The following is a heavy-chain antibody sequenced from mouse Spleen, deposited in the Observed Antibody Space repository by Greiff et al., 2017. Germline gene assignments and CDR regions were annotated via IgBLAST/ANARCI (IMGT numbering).Heavy chain of an antibody. Sequence: QVTLKVSGPGILQPSQTLSLTCSFSGFSLSTFGMGVGWIRQPSGKGLEWLAHIWWDDDKYYNPALKSRLTISKDTSKNQVFLKIANVDTADTATYYCARKGFYYYGSSYALNWYFDVWGAGTTVTVSS. V-gene: IGHV8-8*01. CDR3: ARKGFYYYGSSYALNWYFDV. CDR2: IWWDDDK. D-gene: IGHD1-1*01. J-gene: IGHJ1*01. CDR1: GFSLSTFGMG.